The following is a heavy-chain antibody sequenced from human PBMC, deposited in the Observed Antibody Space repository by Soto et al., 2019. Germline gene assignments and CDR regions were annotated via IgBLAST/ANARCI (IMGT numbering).Heavy chain of an antibody. CDR2: INHSGST. Sequence: PSETLSLTYAVYGGSFSGYYWSWIRQPPGKGLEWIGEINHSGSTNYNPSLKSRVTISVDTSKNQFSLKLSSVTAADTAVYYCARTEGYSYGLDYWGQGTLVTVSS. J-gene: IGHJ4*02. V-gene: IGHV4-34*01. CDR1: GGSFSGYY. D-gene: IGHD5-18*01. CDR3: ARTEGYSYGLDY.